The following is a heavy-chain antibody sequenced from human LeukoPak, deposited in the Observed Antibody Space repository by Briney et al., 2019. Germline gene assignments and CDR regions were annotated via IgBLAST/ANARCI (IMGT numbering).Heavy chain of an antibody. CDR1: GFTFTSSA. D-gene: IGHD3-9*01. CDR3: AAGFGYDILTGYSPS. Sequence: EASVKVSCKASGFTFTSSAVQWVRQARGQRLEWIGWIVAGSGNTNYAQKFQERVTITRDMSTSTAYMELSSLRSEDTAVYYCAAGFGYDILTGYSPSWGQGTLVTVSS. V-gene: IGHV1-58*01. CDR2: IVAGSGNT. J-gene: IGHJ5*02.